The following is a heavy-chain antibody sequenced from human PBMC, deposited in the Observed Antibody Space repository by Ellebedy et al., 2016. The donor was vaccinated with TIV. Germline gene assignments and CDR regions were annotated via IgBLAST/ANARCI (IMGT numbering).Heavy chain of an antibody. CDR3: ATEGDSSGHCGCFDN. J-gene: IGHJ4*02. CDR2: IASDGSQ. CDR1: GLIFSNYV. D-gene: IGHD2-21*01. Sequence: GESLKISXAASGLIFSNYVVHWVRRTPGKGLQWMATIASDGSQHYADSVQGRFTVSSDNSKSTLYLQMNSLRDEDTALYYCATEGDSSGHCGCFDNWGQGTLVTVSS. V-gene: IGHV3-30*04.